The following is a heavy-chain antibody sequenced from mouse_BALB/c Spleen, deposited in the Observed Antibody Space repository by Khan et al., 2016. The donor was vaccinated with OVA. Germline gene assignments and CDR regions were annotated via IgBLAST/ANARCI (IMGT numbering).Heavy chain of an antibody. Sequence: QVQLKESGPGLVAPSQSLSITCTVSGFSLSRYSIHWVRQPPGKGLEWLGMIWGDGSTDYNSVLKSRLSISKDNSKSQVFLIMNSLQTDDTAMYYCARNHYGGGYWYFDVWGAGTTVTVSS. CDR1: GFSLSRYS. CDR2: IWGDGST. D-gene: IGHD1-1*01. CDR3: ARNHYGGGYWYFDV. V-gene: IGHV2-6-4*01. J-gene: IGHJ1*01.